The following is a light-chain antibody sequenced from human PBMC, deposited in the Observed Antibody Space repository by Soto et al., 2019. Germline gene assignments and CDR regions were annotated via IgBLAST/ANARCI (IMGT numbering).Light chain of an antibody. CDR2: EVT. J-gene: IGLJ2*01. CDR1: SSDVGAYNF. CDR3: SSYGGDNNWGV. V-gene: IGLV2-8*01. Sequence: QPVLTQPPSASGSPGQSVTISCTGTSSDVGAYNFVSWYQQYTGKTPKLMIYEVTKRPSGVPDRFAGSKSDNTASLTVSGLQAEDEADYYCSSYGGDNNWGVFGGGTKVTVL.